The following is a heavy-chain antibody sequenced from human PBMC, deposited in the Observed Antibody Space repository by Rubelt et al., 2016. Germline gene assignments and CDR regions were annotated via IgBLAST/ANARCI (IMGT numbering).Heavy chain of an antibody. CDR2: IYYSGST. CDR3: ARVRGVGVGSSGCVDY. V-gene: IGHV4-39*07. J-gene: IGHJ4*02. Sequence: GGIYYSGSTYNNPSLKSRVTISVDTSKNQFSLKLSSVTAADTAVYYCARVRGVGVGSSGCVDYWGQGTLVTVSS. D-gene: IGHD6-19*01.